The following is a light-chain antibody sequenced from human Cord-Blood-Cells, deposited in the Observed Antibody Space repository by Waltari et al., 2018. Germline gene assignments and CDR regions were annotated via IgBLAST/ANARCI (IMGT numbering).Light chain of an antibody. J-gene: IGLJ1*01. Sequence: QSALTQPASVSGSPGQSITISCPGTSSDVGSYNLVSWYQQHPGKAPQLMIYEVSKRPSGVSNRFSGSKSGNTASLTISGLQAEDEADYYCCSYAGSSTPYVFGTGTKVTVL. V-gene: IGLV2-23*02. CDR3: CSYAGSSTPYV. CDR1: SSDVGSYNL. CDR2: EVS.